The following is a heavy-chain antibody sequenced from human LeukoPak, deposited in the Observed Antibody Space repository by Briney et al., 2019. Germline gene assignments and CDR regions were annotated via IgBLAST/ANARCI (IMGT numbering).Heavy chain of an antibody. V-gene: IGHV1-24*01. D-gene: IGHD3-3*01. CDR1: GYTLTELS. Sequence: ASVKVSCKVSGYTLTELSMHWVRQAPGKGLEWMGGFDPEDGETIYAQKFQGRVTMTEDTSTDTAYMELSSLRSEDTAVYYCARDLPYYDFWSGYVPGAFDIWGQGTMVTVSS. CDR2: FDPEDGET. CDR3: ARDLPYYDFWSGYVPGAFDI. J-gene: IGHJ3*02.